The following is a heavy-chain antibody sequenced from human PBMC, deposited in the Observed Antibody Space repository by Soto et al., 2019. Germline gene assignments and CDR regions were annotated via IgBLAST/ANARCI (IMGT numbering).Heavy chain of an antibody. D-gene: IGHD1-1*01. CDR1: GYTFTSHY. Sequence: ASVKVSCKASGYTFTSHYIHWVRQAPGQGLEWMGIINPSGGTTTYAQKFQGRVTMTRDTSTSTVYMELSSLRSEDTAVYYCARASTTTNWSYFDYWGQGTQVTVSS. V-gene: IGHV1-46*01. CDR2: INPSGGTT. J-gene: IGHJ4*02. CDR3: ARASTTTNWSYFDY.